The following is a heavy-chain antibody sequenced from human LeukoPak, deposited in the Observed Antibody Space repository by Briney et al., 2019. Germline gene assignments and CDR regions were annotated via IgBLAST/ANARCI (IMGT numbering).Heavy chain of an antibody. D-gene: IGHD2-21*01. CDR1: GFTFSDYW. Sequence: PGGSLPHSCAGSGFTFSDYWIHWVRQAPGKGLVWVSRINPDGSTTIYADSVKGRFTISRDNAKNTLYLQMNSLRAEDTAVYYCARVWENSHGCGYWGRETGVSVSS. V-gene: IGHV3-74*01. CDR2: INPDGSTT. CDR3: ARVWENSHGCGY. J-gene: IGHJ4*02.